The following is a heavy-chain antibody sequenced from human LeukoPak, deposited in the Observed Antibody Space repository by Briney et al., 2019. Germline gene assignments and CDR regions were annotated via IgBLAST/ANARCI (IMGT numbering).Heavy chain of an antibody. D-gene: IGHD3-22*01. CDR1: GFTFSSYG. J-gene: IGHJ3*02. Sequence: GGSLRLSCAAPGFTFSSYGMHWVRQAPGKGLEWVAVISYDGSNKYYADSVKGRFTISRDNSKNTLYLQMNSLRAEDTAVYYCARGVDYYDSSGTFDIWGQGTMVTVSS. CDR3: ARGVDYYDSSGTFDI. V-gene: IGHV3-30*03. CDR2: ISYDGSNK.